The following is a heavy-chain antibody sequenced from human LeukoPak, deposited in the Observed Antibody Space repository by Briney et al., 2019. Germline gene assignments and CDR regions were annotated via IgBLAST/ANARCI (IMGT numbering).Heavy chain of an antibody. V-gene: IGHV1-8*03. J-gene: IGHJ6*03. CDR1: GYTFTSYG. Sequence: ASVKVSCKASGYTFTSYGISWVRQATGQGLEWMGWMNPNSGNTGYAQKFQGRVTITRNTSISTAYMELSSLRSEDTAVYYCARGRGEWLFQYYYYYMDVWGKGTTVTVSS. D-gene: IGHD3-3*01. CDR2: MNPNSGNT. CDR3: ARGRGEWLFQYYYYYMDV.